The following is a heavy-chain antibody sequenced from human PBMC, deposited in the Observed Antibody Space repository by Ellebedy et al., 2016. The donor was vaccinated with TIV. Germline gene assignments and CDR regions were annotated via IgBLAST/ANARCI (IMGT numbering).Heavy chain of an antibody. CDR2: IIPIFGTA. D-gene: IGHD5-12*01. CDR1: GGTFSSYA. Sequence: SVKVSXXASGGTFSSYAISWVRQAPGQGLEWMGGIIPIFGTANYAQKFQGRVTITADESTSTAYMELSSLRSDDTAVYYCARDPTRRGYSGYAHYYYYGMDVWGQGTTVTVSS. CDR3: ARDPTRRGYSGYAHYYYYGMDV. J-gene: IGHJ6*02. V-gene: IGHV1-69*13.